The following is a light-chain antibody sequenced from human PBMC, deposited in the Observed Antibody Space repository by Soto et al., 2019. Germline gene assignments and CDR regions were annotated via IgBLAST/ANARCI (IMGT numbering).Light chain of an antibody. V-gene: IGKV3-20*01. Sequence: EIVLTQSPGTLSLSPGERATLSCRASQSVSSSYLAWYQQKPGQAPRLLIYAASSRATGIPDRFSGSGSGTDFTLTISRLEPEDFAVYYCQQYGSSPVTFGQGTKVEIK. J-gene: IGKJ1*01. CDR1: QSVSSSY. CDR2: AAS. CDR3: QQYGSSPVT.